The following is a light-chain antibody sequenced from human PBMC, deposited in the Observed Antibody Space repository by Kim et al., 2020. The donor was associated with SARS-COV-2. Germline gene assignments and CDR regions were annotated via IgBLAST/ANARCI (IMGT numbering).Light chain of an antibody. CDR3: QQYGSSPQT. V-gene: IGKV3-20*01. Sequence: SPGERATLSCRASQSVSSSYLAWYQQKPGQAPRLLIYGASSRATGIPDTFSGSWSGTDFTLTISRLEPEDFAVYYCQQYGSSPQTFGGGTKVDIK. CDR1: QSVSSSY. J-gene: IGKJ4*01. CDR2: GAS.